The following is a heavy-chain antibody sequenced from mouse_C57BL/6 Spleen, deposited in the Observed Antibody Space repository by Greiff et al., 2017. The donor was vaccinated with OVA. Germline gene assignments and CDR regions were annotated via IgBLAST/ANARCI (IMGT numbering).Heavy chain of an antibody. CDR3: ARTGSSGYEAWFAY. Sequence: VKLMESGPELVKPGASVKLSCKASGYTFTSYDINWVKQRPGQGLEWIGWIYPRDGSTKYNEKFKGKATLTVDTSSSTAYMELHSLTSEDSAVYFCARTGSSGYEAWFAYWGQGTLVTVSA. V-gene: IGHV1-85*01. D-gene: IGHD3-2*02. J-gene: IGHJ3*01. CDR1: GYTFTSYD. CDR2: IYPRDGST.